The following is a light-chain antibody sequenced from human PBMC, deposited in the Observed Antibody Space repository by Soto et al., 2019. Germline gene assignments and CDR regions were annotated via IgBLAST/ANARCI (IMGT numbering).Light chain of an antibody. CDR1: SSDVGSYNL. V-gene: IGLV2-23*02. J-gene: IGLJ3*02. CDR2: EVS. CDR3: CSYAGSSTFGV. Sequence: QSALTQPASVSGSPGQSITISCTGTSSDVGSYNLVSWYQQHPGKAPKLMIYEVSKRPSGVSNRFSGSKSGNTASLTISGLQAEDEADYYCCSYAGSSTFGVFGGGTKVT.